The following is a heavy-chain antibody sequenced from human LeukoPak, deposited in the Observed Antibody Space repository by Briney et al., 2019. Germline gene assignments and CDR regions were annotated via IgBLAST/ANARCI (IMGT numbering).Heavy chain of an antibody. J-gene: IGHJ6*03. CDR3: ARDGAESGYNRYYYYCYMDV. D-gene: IGHD5-24*01. CDR1: GYTFIGFY. Sequence: ASVKVSCKASGYTFIGFYIHWVRQAPGQGLEWVGWIDPSSGDTKYARRFQGRVTMTRDTLIRTAYMELSSLTSDDTVVYYCARDGAESGYNRYYYYCYMDVWGGGATVTVS. V-gene: IGHV1-2*02. CDR2: IDPSSGDT.